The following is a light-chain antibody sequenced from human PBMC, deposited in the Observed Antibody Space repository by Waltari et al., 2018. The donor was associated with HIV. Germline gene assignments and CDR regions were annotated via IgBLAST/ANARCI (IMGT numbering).Light chain of an antibody. J-gene: IGKJ4*01. Sequence: IHITQSPSSLSASLRGQTTITCYAGEDIRKSLNWYQQQPGKAPKLLIYDDSDLETGVPTRFSGSGSGTHFTFTITSLQAEDIATYHCQQYENHLLTSGGETKVEIK. CDR2: DDS. V-gene: IGKV1-33*01. CDR3: QQYENHLLT. CDR1: EDIRKS.